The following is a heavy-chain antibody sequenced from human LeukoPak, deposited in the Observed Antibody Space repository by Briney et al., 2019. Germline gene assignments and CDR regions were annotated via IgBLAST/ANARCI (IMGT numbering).Heavy chain of an antibody. CDR3: ARDYYDSSGYFSSELDY. J-gene: IGHJ4*02. CDR1: GFTVSSNY. CDR2: IYSGGST. Sequence: PGGSLRLSCAASGFTVSSNYMSWVRQAPGKRLEWVSVIYSGGSTYYADSVKGRFTISRDNSKNTLYLQMNSLRAEDTAVYYCARDYYDSSGYFSSELDYWGQGTLVTVSS. V-gene: IGHV3-66*01. D-gene: IGHD3-22*01.